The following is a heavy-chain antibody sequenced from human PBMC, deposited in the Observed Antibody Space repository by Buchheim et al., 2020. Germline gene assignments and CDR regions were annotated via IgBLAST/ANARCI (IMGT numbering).Heavy chain of an antibody. CDR3: ARDMDRIAARQGFDY. Sequence: QVQLVESGGGVVQPGRSLRLSCAASGFTFSSYGMHWVRQAPGKGLEWVAVIWYDGSNKYYADSVKGRFTISRDNSKNTLYLQMNSLRAEDTAVYYCARDMDRIAARQGFDYWGQETL. CDR1: GFTFSSYG. CDR2: IWYDGSNK. D-gene: IGHD6-6*01. V-gene: IGHV3-33*01. J-gene: IGHJ4*02.